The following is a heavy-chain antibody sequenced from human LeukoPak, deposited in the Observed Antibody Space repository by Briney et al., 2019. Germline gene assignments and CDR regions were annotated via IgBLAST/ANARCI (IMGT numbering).Heavy chain of an antibody. CDR3: ARDIYGGLDP. J-gene: IGHJ5*02. V-gene: IGHV3-30*04. CDR1: GFTFGDYA. CDR2: IWYDGSNK. Sequence: PGGSLRLSCTASGFTFGDYAMSWFRQAPGKGLEWVAVIWYDGSNKYYADSVKGRFTISRDNSKNTLYLQMNSLRAEDTAVYYCARDIYGGLDPWGQGTLVTVSS. D-gene: IGHD4/OR15-4a*01.